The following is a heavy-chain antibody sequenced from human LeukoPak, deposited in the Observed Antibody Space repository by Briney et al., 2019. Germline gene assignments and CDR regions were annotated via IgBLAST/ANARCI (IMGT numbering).Heavy chain of an antibody. D-gene: IGHD4/OR15-4a*01. Sequence: GGSLRLSCAAYGFTFSGYAMSWVRQAPGKGLEWVSGTSDRGDYTYYADSVKGRFTISRDTSKNTLYLQMNSLRAEDTALYFCAKKAQYDGHYPLDYWGQGTLVTVSA. CDR1: GFTFSGYA. J-gene: IGHJ4*02. CDR3: AKKAQYDGHYPLDY. V-gene: IGHV3-23*01. CDR2: TSDRGDYT.